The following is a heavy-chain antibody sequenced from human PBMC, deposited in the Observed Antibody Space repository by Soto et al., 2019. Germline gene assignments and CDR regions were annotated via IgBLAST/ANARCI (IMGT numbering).Heavy chain of an antibody. CDR2: ISGSGGST. V-gene: IGHV3-23*01. J-gene: IGHJ4*02. D-gene: IGHD3-22*01. Sequence: GGSLRLSCAASGFTFSSYAMSWVRQAPGKGLEWVSAISGSGGSTYYADSVKGRFTISRDNSKNTLYLQMNSLRAEDTAVYYCAKDALDYYDSSGYYYPDDYWGQGTLVTVSS. CDR3: AKDALDYYDSSGYYYPDDY. CDR1: GFTFSSYA.